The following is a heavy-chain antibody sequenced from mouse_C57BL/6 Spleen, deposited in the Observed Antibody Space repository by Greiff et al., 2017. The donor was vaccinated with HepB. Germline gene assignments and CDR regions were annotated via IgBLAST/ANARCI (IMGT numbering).Heavy chain of an antibody. V-gene: IGHV1-26*01. D-gene: IGHD3-3*01. CDR1: GYTFTDYY. CDR2: INPNNGGT. J-gene: IGHJ2*01. Sequence: EVQLQQSGPELVKPGASVKISCKASGYTFTDYYMNWVKQSHGKSLEWIGDINPNNGGTSYNLKFKGKATLTVDKSSSTAYMELRSLTSEDSAVYYCARNGWGFEVDYWGQGTTLTVSS. CDR3: ARNGWGFEVDY.